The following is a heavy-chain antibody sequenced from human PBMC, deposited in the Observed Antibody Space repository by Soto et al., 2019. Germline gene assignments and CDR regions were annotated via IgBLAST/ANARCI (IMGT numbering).Heavy chain of an antibody. CDR1: GFTFSNFA. V-gene: IGHV3-23*01. CDR3: ARNKLKVAYYYYYMDV. CDR2: ISGGGGTT. J-gene: IGHJ6*03. D-gene: IGHD2-15*01. Sequence: EVQLLESGGDLVQPGGSLRLSCAASGFTFSNFAMSWVRQAPGKGLEWVSVISGGGGTTYYADSVKGRFTISRDNSKNTLYLQMNSLRAEDTAVYYCARNKLKVAYYYYYMDVWGKGTTVTVSS.